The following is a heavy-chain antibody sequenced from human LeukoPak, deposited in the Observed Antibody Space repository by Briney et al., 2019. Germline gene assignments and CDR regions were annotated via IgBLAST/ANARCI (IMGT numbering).Heavy chain of an antibody. V-gene: IGHV4-39*01. J-gene: IGHJ4*02. D-gene: IGHD1-26*01. CDR1: GGSISSSSYY. CDR2: IYYSGST. CDR3: ARRTPWELLTD. Sequence: SETLSLTCTVSGGSISSSSYYWGWIRQPPGKGLEWIGSIYYSGSTYYNPSLKSRVTISVDTSKNQFSLKLSSVTAADTAVYYCARRTPWELLTDWGQGTLVTVSS.